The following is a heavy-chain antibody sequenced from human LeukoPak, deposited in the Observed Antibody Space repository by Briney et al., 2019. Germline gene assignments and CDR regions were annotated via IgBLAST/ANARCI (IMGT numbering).Heavy chain of an antibody. Sequence: ASVKVSCKASGYTFTSYDINWVRQATGQGLEWMGWMNPNSGNTGYAQKFQGRVTMTRNTSISTAYMELSSLRSEDTAVYYCARAGGWHHPFDYWGQGTLVTVPS. J-gene: IGHJ4*02. CDR3: ARAGGWHHPFDY. V-gene: IGHV1-8*01. CDR1: GYTFTSYD. CDR2: MNPNSGNT. D-gene: IGHD6-19*01.